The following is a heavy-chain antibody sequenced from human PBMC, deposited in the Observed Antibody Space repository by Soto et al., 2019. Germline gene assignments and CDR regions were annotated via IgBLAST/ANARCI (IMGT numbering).Heavy chain of an antibody. J-gene: IGHJ6*02. CDR3: ATGIAAAGTSVGPLGPYYYGMDV. Sequence: PSQTLSLTCAISGDSVSSNSAAWNWIRQSPSRGLEWLGRTYYRSRWYNDYAVSVKSRITVNPDTSKNQFSLHLNSVTPEDTAVYYCATGIAAAGTSVGPLGPYYYGMDVWGQGTTVTVSS. CDR2: TYYRSRWYN. CDR1: GDSVSSNSAA. D-gene: IGHD6-13*01. V-gene: IGHV6-1*01.